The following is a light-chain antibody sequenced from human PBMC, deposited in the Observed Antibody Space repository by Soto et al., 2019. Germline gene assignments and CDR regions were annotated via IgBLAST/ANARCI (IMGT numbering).Light chain of an antibody. CDR3: CSYAGNDIVI. V-gene: IGLV2-11*01. J-gene: IGLJ7*01. CDR1: SINVTNYNY. CDR2: HVS. Sequence: QSALTQPPSVSGSPGQSVSISCTGTSINVTNYNYVSWYQQHPGKAPKVMIFHVSRRPSGVPDRFSGSKSGNTASLTISGLQAEDEADYYCCSYAGNDIVIFGGGTQLTVL.